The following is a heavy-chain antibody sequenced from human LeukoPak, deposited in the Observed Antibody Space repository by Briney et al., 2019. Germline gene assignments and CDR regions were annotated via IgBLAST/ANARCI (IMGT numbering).Heavy chain of an antibody. D-gene: IGHD3-22*01. CDR2: INSDGRST. V-gene: IGHV3-74*01. CDR3: AGDPPNDSGVGFDT. CDR1: GFTFSSYW. Sequence: AGGSLRLSCAASGFTFSSYWMHWVRQVPGKGLVWVSRINSDGRSTTYADSVKGRFTISRDNARNTLYLQMNSLRAEDTAVYYCAGDPPNDSGVGFDTWGQGTMVTVSS. J-gene: IGHJ3*02.